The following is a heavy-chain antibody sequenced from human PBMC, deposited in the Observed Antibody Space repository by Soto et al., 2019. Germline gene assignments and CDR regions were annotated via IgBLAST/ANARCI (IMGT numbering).Heavy chain of an antibody. Sequence: PSETLSLTCAVFGGSFRDYYWTWIRQPPGKGLEWIAEINHRGTTNYNPSIKSRVTISADTSKNQFSLNLSSVTAADTAVYYCARGYCLSTTCYLDYWGQGALVTVSS. CDR3: ARGYCLSTTCYLDY. V-gene: IGHV4-34*01. D-gene: IGHD2-2*01. J-gene: IGHJ4*02. CDR2: INHRGTT. CDR1: GGSFRDYY.